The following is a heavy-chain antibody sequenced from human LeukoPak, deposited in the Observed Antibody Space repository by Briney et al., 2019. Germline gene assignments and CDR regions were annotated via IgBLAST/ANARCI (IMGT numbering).Heavy chain of an antibody. Sequence: GGSLRLSCAASGFTFSSYWMSWVRQAPGKGLEWVANIKQDGSEKYYVDSVKGRFTISRDNAKNTLYLQMNSLRAEDTAVYYCARALGYYDFWSGWSYWGQGTLVTVSS. CDR2: IKQDGSEK. D-gene: IGHD3-3*01. CDR1: GFTFSSYW. J-gene: IGHJ4*02. CDR3: ARALGYYDFWSGWSY. V-gene: IGHV3-7*01.